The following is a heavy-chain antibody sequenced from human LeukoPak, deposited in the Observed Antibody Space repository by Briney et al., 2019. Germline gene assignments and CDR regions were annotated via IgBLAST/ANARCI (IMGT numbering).Heavy chain of an antibody. D-gene: IGHD4-17*01. J-gene: IGHJ4*02. CDR3: ARGAEYGDKFDY. CDR1: GGSISSYY. V-gene: IGHV4-59*01. CDR2: IYYSGST. Sequence: PSETLSLTCTVSGGSISSYYWSWIRQPPGKGLEWIGYIYYSGSTSYNPSLKSRVTISVDTSKNQFSLKLSSVTAADTAVYYCARGAEYGDKFDYWGQGTLVTVSS.